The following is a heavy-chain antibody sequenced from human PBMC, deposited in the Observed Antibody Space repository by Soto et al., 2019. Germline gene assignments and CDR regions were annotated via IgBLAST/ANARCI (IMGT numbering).Heavy chain of an antibody. Sequence: EVQLVESGGGLVQPGESLRLSCAASGFTVSNYHMTWVRQAPGKGLEWVSAVYADGATSHADSVKDRFTVSRDNSRNTLNLQMGGLRAEDTAVYYCARSGGGLDDWGQGTLVTVSS. D-gene: IGHD3-10*01. V-gene: IGHV3-66*01. CDR1: GFTVSNYH. CDR2: VYADGAT. J-gene: IGHJ4*02. CDR3: ARSGGGLDD.